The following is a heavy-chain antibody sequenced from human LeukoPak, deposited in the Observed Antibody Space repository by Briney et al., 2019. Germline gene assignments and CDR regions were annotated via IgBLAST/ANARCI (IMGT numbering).Heavy chain of an antibody. CDR1: GGSISSGGYF. J-gene: IGHJ4*02. Sequence: PSETLSLTCAVSGGSISSGGYFWSWIRQPPGKGLEWIGYIYHSGSTYYNPSLKSRVTISVDRSKNQFSLKLSPVTAADTAVYYCARVRDGYNQFDYWGQGTLVTVS. D-gene: IGHD5-24*01. CDR3: ARVRDGYNQFDY. CDR2: IYHSGST. V-gene: IGHV4-30-2*01.